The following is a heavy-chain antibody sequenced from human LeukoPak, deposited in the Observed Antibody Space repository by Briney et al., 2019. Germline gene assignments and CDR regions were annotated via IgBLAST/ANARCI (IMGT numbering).Heavy chain of an antibody. CDR1: GFTFSRHW. CDR3: AREGFYYMDV. J-gene: IGHJ6*03. Sequence: GGSLRLSCAASGFTFSRHWMSWVRQAPGQGLEWVANIKQDGSVKYYVDSVKGRFTISRDNAKNSLYLQMSSLRAEDTAAYYCAREGFYYMDVWGKGTTVTVSS. V-gene: IGHV3-7*01. D-gene: IGHD2-15*01. CDR2: IKQDGSVK.